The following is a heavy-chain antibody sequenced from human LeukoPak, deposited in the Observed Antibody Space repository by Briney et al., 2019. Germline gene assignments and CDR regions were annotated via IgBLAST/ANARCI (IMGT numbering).Heavy chain of an antibody. Sequence: NPSETLSLTCAVYGGSFSGYYWSWIRQPPGKGLEWIGEINHSGSTNYNPSLKSRVTISVDTSKNQFSLKLSSVTAADTAVYYCARGGYPETAYCDYWGQGNLVTVSS. J-gene: IGHJ4*02. V-gene: IGHV4-34*01. CDR2: INHSGST. CDR3: ARGGYPETAYCDY. CDR1: GGSFSGYY. D-gene: IGHD6-25*01.